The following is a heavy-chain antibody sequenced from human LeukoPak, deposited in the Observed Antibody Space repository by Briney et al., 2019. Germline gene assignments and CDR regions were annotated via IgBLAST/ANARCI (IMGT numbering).Heavy chain of an antibody. D-gene: IGHD3-22*01. V-gene: IGHV3-23*01. CDR3: ASRVYDSSGYDSN. CDR2: ITDSGGST. CDR1: GFTFSSYA. Sequence: PGGSLRLSCTASGFTFSSYAMSWVRQAPGKGLEWVSAITDSGGSTSYADSVRGRFTISRDNSKNTLYLQMNSLRAEDTAVYYCASRVYDSSGYDSNWGQGTLVTVSS. J-gene: IGHJ4*02.